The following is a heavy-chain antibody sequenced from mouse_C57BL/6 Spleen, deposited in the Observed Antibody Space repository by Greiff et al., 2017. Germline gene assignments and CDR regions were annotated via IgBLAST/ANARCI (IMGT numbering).Heavy chain of an antibody. CDR2: IDPEPGGT. J-gene: IGHJ2*01. D-gene: IGHD4-1*01. Sequence: VQLQQSGAELVRPGASVTLSCKASGYTFTDYEMHWVKQTPVHGLEWIGAIDPEPGGTAYNQKFKGKAILTADKSSSTAYMELRSLTSEDSAVYYCTRGGKLTGTDYWGQGTTLTVSS. V-gene: IGHV1-15*01. CDR1: GYTFTDYE. CDR3: TRGGKLTGTDY.